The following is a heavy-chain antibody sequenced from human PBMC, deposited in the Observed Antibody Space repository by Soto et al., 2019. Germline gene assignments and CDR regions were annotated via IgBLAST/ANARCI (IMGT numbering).Heavy chain of an antibody. CDR1: GGSISSYY. CDR3: ARTTYGSGSFE. Sequence: SETLSLTCTVSGGSISSYYWSWIRQPPGKGLEWIGYIYYSGSTNYSPSLKSRVTISVDTSKNQFSLKLSSVTAADTAVYYCARTTYGSGSFEWGQGTLVTVSS. V-gene: IGHV4-59*01. J-gene: IGHJ4*02. D-gene: IGHD3-10*01. CDR2: IYYSGST.